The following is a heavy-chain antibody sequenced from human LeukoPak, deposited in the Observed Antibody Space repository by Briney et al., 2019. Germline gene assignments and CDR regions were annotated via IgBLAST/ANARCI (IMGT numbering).Heavy chain of an antibody. CDR3: ARESRGYDILTGKYHRGYYSYYMDV. J-gene: IGHJ6*03. CDR2: IKLDVSER. CDR1: GFTFSSNW. Sequence: PGGSLRLSCAASGFTFSSNWMSWVRQVPGKGLEWVANIKLDVSERYYVDSVKGRFTISRDNAKNSLYLQMNSLRAEDTAVYYCARESRGYDILTGKYHRGYYSYYMDVWGKGTTVTVSS. D-gene: IGHD3-9*01. V-gene: IGHV3-7*01.